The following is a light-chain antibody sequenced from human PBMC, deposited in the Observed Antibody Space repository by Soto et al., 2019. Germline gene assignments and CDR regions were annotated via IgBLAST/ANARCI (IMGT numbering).Light chain of an antibody. V-gene: IGKV3-11*01. CDR3: QQRGKWPST. CDR1: QSVDRY. CDR2: DAY. Sequence: VLTQSPYTLYLSPGETATISCRASQSVDRYFAWYQQKVGQPPRLLMYDAYTRASGVGARFTGSGSGTDFSLSITSLEPEDFAVYYCQQRGKWPSTFGPGTKVEMK. J-gene: IGKJ2*02.